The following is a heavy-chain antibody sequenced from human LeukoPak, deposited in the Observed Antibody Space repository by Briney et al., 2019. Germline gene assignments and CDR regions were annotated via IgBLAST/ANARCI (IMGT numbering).Heavy chain of an antibody. V-gene: IGHV1-3*01. J-gene: IGHJ5*02. D-gene: IGHD3-3*02. Sequence: ASVKVSCKASGYTFTSYAMHWVRQAPGQRLEWMGWINAGNGNTKYSQKFQGRVTITRDTSASTAYMELSSLRSEDTAVYYCATRPLALTGFDPWGQGTLVTVSS. CDR1: GYTFTSYA. CDR2: INAGNGNT. CDR3: ATRPLALTGFDP.